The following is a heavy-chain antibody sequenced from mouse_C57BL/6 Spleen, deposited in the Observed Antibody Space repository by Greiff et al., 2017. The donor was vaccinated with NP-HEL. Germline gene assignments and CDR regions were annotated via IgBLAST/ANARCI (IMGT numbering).Heavy chain of an antibody. Sequence: DVMLVESGGDLVKPGGSLKLSCAASGFTFSSYGMSWVRQTPDKRLEWVATISSGGSYTYYPDSVKGRFTISRDNAKNTLYLQMSSLKSEDTAMYYCARQYYGSSPYYAMDYWGQGTSVTVSS. J-gene: IGHJ4*01. D-gene: IGHD1-1*01. CDR2: ISSGGSYT. V-gene: IGHV5-6*02. CDR1: GFTFSSYG. CDR3: ARQYYGSSPYYAMDY.